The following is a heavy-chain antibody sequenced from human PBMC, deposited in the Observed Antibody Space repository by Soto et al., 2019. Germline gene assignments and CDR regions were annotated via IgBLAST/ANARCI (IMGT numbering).Heavy chain of an antibody. V-gene: IGHV3-15*07. J-gene: IGHJ6*02. Sequence: GGSLRLSCAASGFTFTKAWMNWVRQAPGKGLEWVGRIRTTSDGGRADYAAPVKGRFTISRDDSENTVFLQMNSLESEDTALYHCTTADPASGRPSAMDVWGQGTAVTVSS. D-gene: IGHD5-12*01. CDR2: IRTTSDGGRA. CDR3: TTADPASGRPSAMDV. CDR1: GFTFTKAW.